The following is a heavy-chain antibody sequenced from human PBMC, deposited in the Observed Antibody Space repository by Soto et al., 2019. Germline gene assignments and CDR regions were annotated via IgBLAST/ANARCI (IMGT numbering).Heavy chain of an antibody. CDR3: ARYCSGGSCYPGFDP. J-gene: IGHJ5*02. CDR2: INHSGST. Sequence: PSETLSLTCAVYGGSFSGYYWSWIRQPPGKGLEWIGEINHSGSTNYNPSLKSRVTISVDTSKNQFSLKLSSVTAADTAVYYCARYCSGGSCYPGFDPWGQGTLVT. V-gene: IGHV4-34*01. CDR1: GGSFSGYY. D-gene: IGHD2-15*01.